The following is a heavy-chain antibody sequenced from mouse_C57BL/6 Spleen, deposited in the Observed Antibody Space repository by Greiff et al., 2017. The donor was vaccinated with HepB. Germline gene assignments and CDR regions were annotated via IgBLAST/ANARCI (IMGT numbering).Heavy chain of an antibody. CDR3: ARVTAQASLLYFDY. CDR2: IDPSDSET. Sequence: QVQLQQPGAELVRPGSSVKLSCKASGYTFTSYWMHWVKQRPIQGLEWIGNIDPSDSETHYNQRFKDKATLTVDKSSSTASMQLSSLTSEDSAVYYCARVTAQASLLYFDYWGQGTTLTVSS. D-gene: IGHD3-2*02. V-gene: IGHV1-52*01. J-gene: IGHJ2*01. CDR1: GYTFTSYW.